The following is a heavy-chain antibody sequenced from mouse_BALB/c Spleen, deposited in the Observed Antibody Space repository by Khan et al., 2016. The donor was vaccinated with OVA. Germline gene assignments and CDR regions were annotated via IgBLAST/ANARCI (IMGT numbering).Heavy chain of an antibody. D-gene: IGHD2-3*01. Sequence: QIQLGESGPELKKPGETVKISCKASGYTFTNYGMNWVKQAPGKGIKWMGWINTDTGDTTYAADFKGRIAFSVETSASPVYVQINNLKNEDTATYFLTTNDGVRRNWYFDVWGAGTPVTVSS. V-gene: IGHV9-3-1*01. J-gene: IGHJ1*01. CDR1: GYTFTNYG. CDR2: INTDTGDT. CDR3: TTNDGVRRNWYFDV.